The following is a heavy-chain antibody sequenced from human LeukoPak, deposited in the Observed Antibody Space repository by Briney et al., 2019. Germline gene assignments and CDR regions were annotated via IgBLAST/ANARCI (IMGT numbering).Heavy chain of an antibody. CDR1: GDSISSYY. D-gene: IGHD5-24*01. CDR3: ARHVTISGPYDASDI. Sequence: PSETLSLTCTVSGDSISSYYWSWIRQPPGKGLEWIGYIYYSGGADYNPSLKSRVTISVDTSKNQFSLKLRSVTAADTAVYYCARHVTISGPYDASDIWGQGTMVTVSP. J-gene: IGHJ3*02. CDR2: IYYSGGA. V-gene: IGHV4-59*08.